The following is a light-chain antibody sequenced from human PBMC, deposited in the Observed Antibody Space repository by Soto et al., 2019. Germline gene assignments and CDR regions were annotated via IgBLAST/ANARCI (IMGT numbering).Light chain of an antibody. CDR2: DAS. Sequence: IVFTQSPATLSLSPGERATLSCSASQSVSSYLAWYQQKPGQAPRLLIYDASNRATGIPARFSGSGSGTDFTLTISSLEPEDFAVYYCQQTSSAPFTFGPGTKVDIK. J-gene: IGKJ3*01. V-gene: IGKV3-11*01. CDR1: QSVSSY. CDR3: QQTSSAPFT.